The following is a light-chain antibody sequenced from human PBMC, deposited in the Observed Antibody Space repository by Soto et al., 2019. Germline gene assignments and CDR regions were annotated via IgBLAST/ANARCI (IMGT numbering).Light chain of an antibody. CDR1: SGNIARNY. J-gene: IGLJ2*01. CDR2: EDN. Sequence: NFMLTQPHSVSESPGKTVTISCTRSSGNIARNYVQWYQQRPGSAPTTLIYEDNQRPSGVPDRFSGSIDSSSNSASLTISGLKTEDEADYYCQSYDSSNPVVFGGGTKVTVL. V-gene: IGLV6-57*04. CDR3: QSYDSSNPVV.